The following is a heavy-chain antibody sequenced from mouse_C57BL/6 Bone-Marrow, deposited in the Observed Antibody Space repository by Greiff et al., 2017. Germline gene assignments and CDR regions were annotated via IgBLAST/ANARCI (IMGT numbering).Heavy chain of an antibody. Sequence: EVLLVESGGDLVKPGGSLKLSCAASGFTFSSYGMSWVRQTPDKRLEWVATISSGGSYTYYPDSVKGRFTISRDNAENTLYLQMSSLKSEDTAMYYCASPSVVAHYYAMDYWGQGTSVTVSS. D-gene: IGHD1-1*01. CDR2: ISSGGSYT. V-gene: IGHV5-6*01. J-gene: IGHJ4*01. CDR1: GFTFSSYG. CDR3: ASPSVVAHYYAMDY.